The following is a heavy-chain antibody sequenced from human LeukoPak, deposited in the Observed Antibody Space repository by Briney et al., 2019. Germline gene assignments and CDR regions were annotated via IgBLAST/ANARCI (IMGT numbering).Heavy chain of an antibody. J-gene: IGHJ4*02. D-gene: IGHD3-10*01. V-gene: IGHV4-34*01. CDR3: ARLRITMVRGVIPDY. Sequence: KPSETLSLTCAVYGGSFSGYYWSWIRQPPGKGLEWIGEINHSGSTNYNPSLKSRVTISVDPSKNQFSLKLSSVTAADTAVYYCARLRITMVRGVIPDYWGQGTLVTVSS. CDR2: INHSGST. CDR1: GGSFSGYY.